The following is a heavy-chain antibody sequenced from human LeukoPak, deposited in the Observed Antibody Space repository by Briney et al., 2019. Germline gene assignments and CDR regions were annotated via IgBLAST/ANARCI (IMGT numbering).Heavy chain of an antibody. J-gene: IGHJ3*02. V-gene: IGHV3-21*01. Sequence: PGGSLRLSCAASGFTFSSYSMNWVRQAPGKGLEWVSSISSSSSYIYYADSVKGRSTISRDNAKNSLYLQMNSLRAEDTAVYYCARPGSAVIPSKGAFDIWGQGTMVTVSS. CDR1: GFTFSSYS. D-gene: IGHD3-16*02. CDR3: ARPGSAVIPSKGAFDI. CDR2: ISSSSSYI.